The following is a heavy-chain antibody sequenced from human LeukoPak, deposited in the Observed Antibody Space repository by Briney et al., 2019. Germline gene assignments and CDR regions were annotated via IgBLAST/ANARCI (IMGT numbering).Heavy chain of an antibody. D-gene: IGHD1-26*01. CDR3: ARAASEWELLRWNWFDP. CDR2: IYTSGST. Sequence: SQTLSLTCTVSGGSISSGSYYWSWIRQPAGKGLEWIGRIYTSGSTNYNPSLKSRVTISVDTSKNQFSLKLSSVTAADTAVYYCARAASEWELLRWNWFDPWGQGTLVTVSS. V-gene: IGHV4-61*02. CDR1: GGSISSGSYY. J-gene: IGHJ5*02.